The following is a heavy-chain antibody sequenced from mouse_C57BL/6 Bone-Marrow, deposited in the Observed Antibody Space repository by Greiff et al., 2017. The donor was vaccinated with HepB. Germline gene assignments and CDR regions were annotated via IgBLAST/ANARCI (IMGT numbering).Heavy chain of an antibody. Sequence: LMESGPELVKPGASVKISCKASGYTFTDYYINWVKQRPGQGLEWIGWIYPGSGNTKYNEKFKGKATLTVDTSSSTAYMQLSSLTSEDSAVYFCARWVTTVVASYYYAMDYWGQGTSVTVSS. CDR2: IYPGSGNT. V-gene: IGHV1-84*01. CDR3: ARWVTTVVASYYYAMDY. D-gene: IGHD1-1*01. CDR1: GYTFTDYY. J-gene: IGHJ4*01.